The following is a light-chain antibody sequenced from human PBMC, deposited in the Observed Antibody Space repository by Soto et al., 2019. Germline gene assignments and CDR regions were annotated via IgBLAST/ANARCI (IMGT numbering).Light chain of an antibody. J-gene: IGKJ4*01. CDR1: QSVNSD. CDR2: GAS. CDR3: QQYNNWPPIT. V-gene: IGKV3-15*01. Sequence: EIVMTQSPATLSVSPGERVTLSCRASQSVNSDLAWYQQKPGQAPRLLIYGASTSATGIPASFSGSGSGTEFTLTISGLQSEDFAVYYCQQYNNWPPITFGGGTKVEIK.